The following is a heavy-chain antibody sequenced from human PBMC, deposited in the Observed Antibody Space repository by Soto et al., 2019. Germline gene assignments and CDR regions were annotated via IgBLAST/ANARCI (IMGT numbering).Heavy chain of an antibody. Sequence: VKVSCNASLGTVSSYAISWVRQAPGQGLEWMGGIIPIFGTANYAQKFQGRVTITADESTSTAYMELSSLRSEDTAVYYCARCGGSGWRNYYYYGMDVWGQGTKVTVSS. CDR2: IIPIFGTA. D-gene: IGHD6-19*01. CDR3: ARCGGSGWRNYYYYGMDV. CDR1: LGTVSSYA. J-gene: IGHJ6*02. V-gene: IGHV1-69*13.